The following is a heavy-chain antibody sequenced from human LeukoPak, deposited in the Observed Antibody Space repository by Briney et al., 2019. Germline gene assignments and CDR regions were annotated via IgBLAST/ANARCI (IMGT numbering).Heavy chain of an antibody. Sequence: GGSLRLSCAASGFTFSSYAMGGVRQAPGKGLEWVSAISGSGGSTYYADSVKGRFTISRDNSKNTLYLQMNSLRAEDTAVYYCAKDVVVAPAATRGGTHFDYWGQGTLVTVSS. J-gene: IGHJ4*02. CDR2: ISGSGGST. CDR3: AKDVVVAPAATRGGTHFDY. V-gene: IGHV3-23*01. CDR1: GFTFSSYA. D-gene: IGHD2-2*01.